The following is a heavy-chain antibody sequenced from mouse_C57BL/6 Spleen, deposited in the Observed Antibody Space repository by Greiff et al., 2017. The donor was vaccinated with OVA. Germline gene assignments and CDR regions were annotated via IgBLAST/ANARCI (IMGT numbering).Heavy chain of an antibody. CDR3: ARERTTPYFDY. J-gene: IGHJ2*01. D-gene: IGHD1-1*01. Sequence: EVQLQQSGPELVKPGASVKISCKASGYTFTDYYMNWVKQSHGKSLEWIGDINPNNGGTSYNQKFKGKATLTVDKSSSTAYMELRSLTSEDSAVYYCARERTTPYFDYWGQGTTLTVSS. CDR1: GYTFTDYY. V-gene: IGHV1-26*01. CDR2: INPNNGGT.